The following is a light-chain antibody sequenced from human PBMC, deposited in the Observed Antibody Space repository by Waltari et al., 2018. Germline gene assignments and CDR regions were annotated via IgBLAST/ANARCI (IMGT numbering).Light chain of an antibody. CDR3: SSYTSSSTLG. J-gene: IGLJ2*01. CDR1: SIDVGVYNY. V-gene: IGLV2-14*01. Sequence: QSALTQPASVSGSPGQSITISCTGTSIDVGVYNYVSWYQQHPGKAPKLMIYDVSNRPSGVSNRFSGSKSGNTASLTISGLQAEDEADYYCSSYTSSSTLGFGGGTKLTVL. CDR2: DVS.